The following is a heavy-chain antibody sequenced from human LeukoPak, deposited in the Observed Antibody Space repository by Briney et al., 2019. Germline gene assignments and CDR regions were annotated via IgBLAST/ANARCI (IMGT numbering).Heavy chain of an antibody. J-gene: IGHJ4*02. V-gene: IGHV3-7*03. D-gene: IGHD6-19*01. CDR1: GFTFTTYW. CDR2: IKPDGSDK. Sequence: GGSLRLSCAASGFTFTTYWMSWVRQAPGKGLEWVANIKPDGSDKYYVDSVKGRFTISRDNAKNSLYLQMNSLRAEDTAVYYCARERPPGIAVWGQGTLVTVSS. CDR3: ARERPPGIAV.